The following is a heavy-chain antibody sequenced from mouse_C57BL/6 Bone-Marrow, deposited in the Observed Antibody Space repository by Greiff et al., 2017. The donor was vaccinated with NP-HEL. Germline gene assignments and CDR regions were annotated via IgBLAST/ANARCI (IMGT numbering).Heavy chain of an antibody. CDR1: GYAFSSYW. CDR2: IYPGDGDT. CDR3: ARVGTAPHFDY. J-gene: IGHJ2*01. D-gene: IGHD3-3*01. Sequence: QVQLQQSGAELVKPGASVKISCKASGYAFSSYWMNWVKQRPGKGLEWIGQIYPGDGDTNYNGKFKGKATLTADKSSSTAYMQLSSLTSEDSAVYFCARVGTAPHFDYWGQGTTLTVSS. V-gene: IGHV1-80*01.